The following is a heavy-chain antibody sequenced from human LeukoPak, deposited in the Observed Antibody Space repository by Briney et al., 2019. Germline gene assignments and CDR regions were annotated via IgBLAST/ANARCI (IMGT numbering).Heavy chain of an antibody. CDR3: ARLAGFGVVTYYYYYYGMDV. V-gene: IGHV4-59*01. CDR1: GGSISSYY. CDR2: IYYSGST. Sequence: SETLSLTCTVSGGSISSYYWSWIRQPPGKGLEWIGYIYYSGSTNYNPSLKSRVTISVDTSKNQFSLKLSSVTAADTAVYYCARLAGFGVVTYYYYYYGMDVWGQGTTVTVSS. D-gene: IGHD3-3*01. J-gene: IGHJ6*02.